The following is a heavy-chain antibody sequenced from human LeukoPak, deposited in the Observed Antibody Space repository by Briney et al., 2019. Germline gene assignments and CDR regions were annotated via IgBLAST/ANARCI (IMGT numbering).Heavy chain of an antibody. CDR3: ARGPAVVVPAHRGYFQH. V-gene: IGHV4-34*01. CDR2: INHSGST. CDR1: GGSFSGYY. J-gene: IGHJ1*01. D-gene: IGHD2-2*01. Sequence: PSETLSLTCAVYGGSFSGYYWSWIRQPPGKGLEWIGEINHSGSTNYNPSLKSRVTISVDTSKNQFSLKLSSVTAADTAVYYCARGPAVVVPAHRGYFQHWGQGTLVTVSS.